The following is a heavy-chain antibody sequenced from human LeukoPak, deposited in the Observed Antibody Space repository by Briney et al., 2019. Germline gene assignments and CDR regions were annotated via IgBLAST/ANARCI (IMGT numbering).Heavy chain of an antibody. D-gene: IGHD2-15*01. CDR3: TKNAGRGRPSDS. J-gene: IGHJ4*02. Sequence: SETLSLTCTVSGGSVSDNYWSWIRQPPGKGLEWIAYVYQSNIANYNPSLSGRGTISLDTSKNQVSLKLRSVTPADTAIYYCTKNAGRGRPSDSWGQGTLVTVFS. CDR2: VYQSNIA. V-gene: IGHV4-59*02. CDR1: GGSVSDNY.